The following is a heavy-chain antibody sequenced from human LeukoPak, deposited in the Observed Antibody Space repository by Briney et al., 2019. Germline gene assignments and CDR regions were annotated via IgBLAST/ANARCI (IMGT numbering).Heavy chain of an antibody. V-gene: IGHV4-59*01. CDR2: IYYSGST. D-gene: IGHD3-22*01. CDR3: ARGTTYYYDSSGPFDY. CDR1: GGSFSGYY. Sequence: SETLSLTCAVYGGSFSGYYWSWIRQPPGKGLEWIGYIYYSGSTNYNPSLKSRVTISVDTSKNQFSLKLSSVTAADTAVYYCARGTTYYYDSSGPFDYWGQGTLVTVSS. J-gene: IGHJ4*02.